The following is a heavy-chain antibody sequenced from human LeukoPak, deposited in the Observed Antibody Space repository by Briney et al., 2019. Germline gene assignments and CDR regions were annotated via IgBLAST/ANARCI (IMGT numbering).Heavy chain of an antibody. CDR3: ARLVVAATNWFDP. J-gene: IGHJ5*02. Sequence: SETLSLTCTVSGGSISSYYWSWIRQPPGKGLEWIGYIYYSGSTNYNPSLKSRVTISVDTSKSQFSLKLSSVTAADTAVYYCARLVVAATNWFDPWGQGTLVTVSS. V-gene: IGHV4-59*01. CDR1: GGSISSYY. D-gene: IGHD2-15*01. CDR2: IYYSGST.